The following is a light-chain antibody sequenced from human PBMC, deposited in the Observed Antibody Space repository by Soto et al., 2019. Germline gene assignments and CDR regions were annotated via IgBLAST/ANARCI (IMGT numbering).Light chain of an antibody. J-gene: IGKJ3*01. CDR2: GAS. V-gene: IGKV3-20*01. CDR3: QQYGSSPFG. CDR1: QSVGSD. Sequence: EIVMTQSPATLSVSPGERATLSCRASQSVGSDLAWYQQKPGQAPRLVIYGASSRATGIPDRFSGSGSGTDFTITISRLEPEDFAVYYCQQYGSSPFGFGPGTKVAIK.